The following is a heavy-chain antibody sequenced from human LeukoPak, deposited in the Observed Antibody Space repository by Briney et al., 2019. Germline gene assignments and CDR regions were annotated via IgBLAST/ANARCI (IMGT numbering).Heavy chain of an antibody. CDR2: ISSSGSYI. CDR3: ARGYCSGGSCPPRAFDI. J-gene: IGHJ3*02. CDR1: GFTFSTYS. D-gene: IGHD2-15*01. V-gene: IGHV3-21*01. Sequence: PGGSLRLSCAASGFTFSTYSMAWLRQVPGKGLEWVSSISSSGSYIYYADSVKGRFTISRDNSKNTLYLQMNSLRAEDTAVYYCARGYCSGGSCPPRAFDIWGQGTMVTVSS.